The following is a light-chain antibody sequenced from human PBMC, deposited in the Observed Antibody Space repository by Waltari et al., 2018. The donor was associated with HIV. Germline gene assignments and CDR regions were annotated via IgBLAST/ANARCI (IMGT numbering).Light chain of an antibody. CDR1: QSISSW. CDR3: QQYNSWS. CDR2: KAS. Sequence: DIQMTQSPSTLSASVGDRVTITCRASQSISSWLAWYQQKRGKAPKLLIYKASSLESGVPSRFSGSGSGTEFTLTISSLQPDDFATYYCQQYNSWSFGQGTKLEIK. V-gene: IGKV1-5*03. J-gene: IGKJ2*03.